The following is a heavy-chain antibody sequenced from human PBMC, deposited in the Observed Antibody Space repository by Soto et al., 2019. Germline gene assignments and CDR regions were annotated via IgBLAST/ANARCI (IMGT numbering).Heavy chain of an antibody. CDR3: ARVIPGVEAWFDP. D-gene: IGHD2-2*01. CDR2: ISAYTDTP. Sequence: GASVKVSCKASGYTFTGNYMHWVRRAPGQGLEWMGWISAYTDTPNYAQKFQGRVTMTIDTSTSTAYMDLRSLTSDDTAVYYCARVIPGVEAWFDPWGQGTLVTVSS. CDR1: GYTFTGNY. V-gene: IGHV1-18*04. J-gene: IGHJ5*02.